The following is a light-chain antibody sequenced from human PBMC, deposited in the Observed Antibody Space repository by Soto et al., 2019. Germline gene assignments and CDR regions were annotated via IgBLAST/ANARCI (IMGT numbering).Light chain of an antibody. CDR1: QSVGAN. Sequence: EIVMTQSPASLSVSPGERATLSRRASQSVGANLAWYQQKPGQAPRLLIDGASTRATGIPARFSGSGSGTEFALTISSLQSEDFAVYYCQQYNNWPITFGGGTKV. V-gene: IGKV3D-15*01. CDR2: GAS. CDR3: QQYNNWPIT. J-gene: IGKJ4*01.